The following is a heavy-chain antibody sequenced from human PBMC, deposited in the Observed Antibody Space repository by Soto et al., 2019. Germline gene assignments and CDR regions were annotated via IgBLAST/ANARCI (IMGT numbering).Heavy chain of an antibody. CDR3: ARRKTYYYDSSDAFDI. Sequence: GESLKISCKGSGYSFTSYWISWVRQMPVKGLEWMGRIDPSDSYTNYSPSFQGHVTISADKSISTAYLQWSSLKASDTAMYYCARRKTYYYDSSDAFDIWGQGTMFTVS. V-gene: IGHV5-10-1*01. D-gene: IGHD3-22*01. CDR2: IDPSDSYT. J-gene: IGHJ3*02. CDR1: GYSFTSYW.